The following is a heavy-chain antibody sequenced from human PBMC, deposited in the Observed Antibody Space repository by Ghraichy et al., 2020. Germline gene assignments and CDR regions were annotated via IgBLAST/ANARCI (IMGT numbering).Heavy chain of an antibody. Sequence: GESLNISCAASGFTFSNYAMSWVRQAPGKGLEWVSTITGSVGRDAGTYYADSVKGRFTISRDNSKNTLYLQMNSLRAEDTAVYHCAKGNWNYAGPRVPDYYMDVWGKGTTVTVSS. CDR3: AKGNWNYAGPRVPDYYMDV. CDR2: ITGSVGRDAGT. CDR1: GFTFSNYA. J-gene: IGHJ6*03. V-gene: IGHV3-23*01. D-gene: IGHD1-7*01.